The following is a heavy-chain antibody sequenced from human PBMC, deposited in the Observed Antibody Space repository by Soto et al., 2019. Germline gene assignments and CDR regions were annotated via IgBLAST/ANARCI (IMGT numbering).Heavy chain of an antibody. CDR2: ISYDGSNK. Sequence: QVQLVESGGGVVQPGRSLRLSCAASGCTFSSYGMHWVRQAPGKGLEWVAVISYDGSNKYYADSVKGRFTISRDNSKNTLYLQMNSLRAEDTAVYYCAKRLSVPGVSDYYYGMDVWGQGTTVTVSS. J-gene: IGHJ6*02. D-gene: IGHD1-1*01. V-gene: IGHV3-30*18. CDR3: AKRLSVPGVSDYYYGMDV. CDR1: GCTFSSYG.